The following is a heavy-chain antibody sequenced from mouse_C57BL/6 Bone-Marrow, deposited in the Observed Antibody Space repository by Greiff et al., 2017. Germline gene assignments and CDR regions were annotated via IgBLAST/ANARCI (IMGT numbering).Heavy chain of an antibody. CDR3: ARDGQLRRRDF. D-gene: IGHD3-2*02. CDR1: GFTFSSYA. V-gene: IGHV5-4*01. CDR2: ISDGGSYT. Sequence: EVKLVESGGGLVKPGGSVKLSCAASGFTFSSYAMSWVRQTPEKRLEWVATISDGGSYTYYPDNVKGRITISRDNATNNLYLQMSHLKSEDTAMYYCARDGQLRRRDFWGQGTSVTVSS. J-gene: IGHJ4*01.